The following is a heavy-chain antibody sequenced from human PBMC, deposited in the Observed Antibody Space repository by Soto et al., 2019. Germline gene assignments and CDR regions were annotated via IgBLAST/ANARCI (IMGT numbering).Heavy chain of an antibody. CDR2: INYTGNT. CDR1: GGTFSGHY. V-gene: IGHV4-34*01. Sequence: QVQLQQWGAGLLKPSETLSLTCAVYGGTFSGHYWNWIRQPPGKGLEWIGEINYTGNTNYNPSLRSRASMSVDTPRSQMSLNLNSVTAADTAVYYCVRGRGAMIRGIMNWFDPWGQGTLVTVSS. D-gene: IGHD3-10*01. CDR3: VRGRGAMIRGIMNWFDP. J-gene: IGHJ5*02.